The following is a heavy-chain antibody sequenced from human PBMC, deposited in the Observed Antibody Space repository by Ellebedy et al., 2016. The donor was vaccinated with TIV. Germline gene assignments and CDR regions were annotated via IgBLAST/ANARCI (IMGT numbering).Heavy chain of an antibody. CDR3: ARDISVSYYADY. D-gene: IGHD1-26*01. CDR2: ISYDGSRR. J-gene: IGHJ4*02. CDR1: GFTFSSHA. Sequence: PGGSLRLSCAASGFTFSSHAMHWVRQAPGKGLEWVIFISYDGSRRYYADSVKGRFTLSRDNSKTTLDLQMNSLRAEDKAVYYCARDISVSYYADYWGQGTLVTVSS. V-gene: IGHV3-30-3*01.